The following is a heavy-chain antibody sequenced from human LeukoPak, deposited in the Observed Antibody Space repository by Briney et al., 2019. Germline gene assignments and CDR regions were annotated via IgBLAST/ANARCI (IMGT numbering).Heavy chain of an antibody. CDR1: GYSISSGYY. V-gene: IGHV4-38-2*02. J-gene: IGHJ6*03. D-gene: IGHD3-10*01. CDR3: ARPYGSGSYYHMDV. CDR2: INHSGST. Sequence: SETLSLTCTVSGYSISSGYYWGWIRQPPGKGLEWIGEINHSGSTNYNPSLKSRVTISVDTSKNQFSLKLSSVTAADTAVHYCARPYGSGSYYHMDVWGKGTTVTISS.